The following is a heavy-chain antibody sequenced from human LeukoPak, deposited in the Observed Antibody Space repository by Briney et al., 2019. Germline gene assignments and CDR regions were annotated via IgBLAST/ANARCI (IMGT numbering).Heavy chain of an antibody. CDR1: GFTFDDYA. CDR3: AMSSGWFIVDY. CDR2: ISWNSGSI. Sequence: GGSLRLSCAASGFTFDDYAMHWVRQAPGKGLEWVSGISWNSGSIGYADSVKGRFTISRDNAKNSLYLQMNSLRAEDTAVYYCAMSSGWFIVDYWGQGTLVTVSS. V-gene: IGHV3-9*01. J-gene: IGHJ4*02. D-gene: IGHD6-19*01.